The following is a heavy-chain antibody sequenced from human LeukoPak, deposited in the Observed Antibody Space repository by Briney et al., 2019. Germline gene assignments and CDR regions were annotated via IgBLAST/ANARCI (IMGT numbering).Heavy chain of an antibody. CDR2: IWYDGSNK. CDR3: ARERDWFDP. J-gene: IGHJ5*02. CDR1: GFTFSSYG. V-gene: IGHV3-33*01. Sequence: GRSLRLSCAASGFTFSSYGMHWVRQAPGKGLEWVAVIWYDGSNKYYADSVKGRFTISRDNSKNTLYLQMNSLRAEDTAVYYCARERDWFDPWGQGTLVTVSS.